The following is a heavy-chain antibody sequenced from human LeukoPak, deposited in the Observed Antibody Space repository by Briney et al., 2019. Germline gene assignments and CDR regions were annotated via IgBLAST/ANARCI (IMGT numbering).Heavy chain of an antibody. V-gene: IGHV3-30*03. D-gene: IGHD6-13*01. CDR3: ARSEAKLAPDAFDI. J-gene: IGHJ3*02. CDR1: GFTFNTYG. CDR2: ISYDGSNK. Sequence: GGSLRLSCAASGFTFNTYGMHWVRQAPGKGLEWVAVISYDGSNKYYADSVKGRFTISRDNSKNTLYLQMNSLRAEDTAEYYCARSEAKLAPDAFDIWGQGTMVTVSS.